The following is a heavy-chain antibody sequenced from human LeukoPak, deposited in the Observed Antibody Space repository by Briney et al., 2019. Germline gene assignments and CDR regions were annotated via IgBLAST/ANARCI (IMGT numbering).Heavy chain of an antibody. D-gene: IGHD6-13*01. J-gene: IGHJ4*02. CDR3: ARVSGSWRYYFDY. CDR1: GFTFSSYA. CDR2: ISYDGSNK. Sequence: GGSLRLSCAASGFTFSSYAMHWVRQAPGKGLEWVAVISYDGSNKYYADSVKGRFTISRDNSKNTLYLQMNSLRAEDTAVYYCARVSGSWRYYFDYWGQGTLVTVSS. V-gene: IGHV3-30*14.